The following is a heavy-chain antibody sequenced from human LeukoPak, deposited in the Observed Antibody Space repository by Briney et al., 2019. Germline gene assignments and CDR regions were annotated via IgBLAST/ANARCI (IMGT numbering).Heavy chain of an antibody. CDR2: IIPIFGTA. D-gene: IGHD5-24*01. CDR1: GGTFSSYA. CDR3: ARDRRDGYKYFDY. Sequence: SVKVSCKASGGTFSSYAISWVRQAPGQGLEWMGGIIPIFGTANYAQKFQGRVTITADESTSTAYMELSSLRSEDTAVYYCARDRRDGYKYFDYWGQGTLVTVSS. J-gene: IGHJ4*02. V-gene: IGHV1-69*13.